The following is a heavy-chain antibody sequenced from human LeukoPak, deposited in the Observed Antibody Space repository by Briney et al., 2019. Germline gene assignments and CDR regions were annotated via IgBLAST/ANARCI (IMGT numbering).Heavy chain of an antibody. CDR3: ASSRLIAAAGTAWFDP. CDR1: GYSISSGYY. Sequence: SETLSLTCTVSGYSISSGYYWGWIRQPPGKGLEWIGSIYHSGSTYYNPSLKSRVTISVDTSKNQFSLQLNSVTPEDTAVYYCASSRLIAAAGTAWFDPWGQGTLVTVSS. D-gene: IGHD6-13*01. V-gene: IGHV4-38-2*02. CDR2: IYHSGST. J-gene: IGHJ5*02.